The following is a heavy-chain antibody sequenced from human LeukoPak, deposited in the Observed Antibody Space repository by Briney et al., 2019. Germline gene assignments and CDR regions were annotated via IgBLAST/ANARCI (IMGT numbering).Heavy chain of an antibody. J-gene: IGHJ5*02. CDR3: ARVCYDYVWGSYRFNWFDP. CDR1: GFTFSAYW. Sequence: PGGSLRLSCAASGFTFSAYWMHWVRQAPGKGLVWVSHIHGDGSNTTYADSVKGRFTISRDNAKNSLYLQMNSLRAEDTAVYYCARVCYDYVWGSYRFNWFDPWGQGTLVTVSS. CDR2: IHGDGSNT. V-gene: IGHV3-74*01. D-gene: IGHD3-16*02.